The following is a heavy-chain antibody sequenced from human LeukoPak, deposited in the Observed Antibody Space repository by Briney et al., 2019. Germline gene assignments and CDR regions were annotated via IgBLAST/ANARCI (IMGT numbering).Heavy chain of an antibody. CDR3: AKDLWRYSYGSGCLDY. V-gene: IGHV3-21*01. Sequence: PGGSLRLSCTGSGFTFSSYTMNWVRQAPGKGLEWVSSISSSGTYIYYADSVTGRFTISRDNAKKSLYLQMNSLGAEDTAVYYCAKDLWRYSYGSGCLDYWGQGTLVTVSS. J-gene: IGHJ4*02. CDR2: ISSSGTYI. D-gene: IGHD5-18*01. CDR1: GFTFSSYT.